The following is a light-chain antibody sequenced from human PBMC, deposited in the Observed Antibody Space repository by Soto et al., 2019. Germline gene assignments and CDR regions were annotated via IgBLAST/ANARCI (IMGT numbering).Light chain of an antibody. V-gene: IGKV3-20*01. CDR3: QQYGSSPPYT. CDR2: DAE. J-gene: IGKJ2*01. CDR1: QNVYNNL. Sequence: EIVLTQSPGTTSLSPGDRATLSCRASQNVYNNLLAWYKQRPGQAPRLLIYDAEERATGIPDRFSGSGSGTDFTLTISRLEPEDFAVYYCQQYGSSPPYTFGQGTKLEIK.